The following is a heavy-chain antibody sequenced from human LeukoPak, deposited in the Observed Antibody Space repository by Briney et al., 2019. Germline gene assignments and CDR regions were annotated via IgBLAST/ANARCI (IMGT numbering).Heavy chain of an antibody. CDR3: ARDQRDYYGSGYYFDY. D-gene: IGHD3-10*01. Sequence: GGSLRLSCAASGFTFRSYSINWVRQAPGKGLEWVSSISGSGSYIYYADLVKGRFTISRDNAKNSLYLQMNSLRAEDTAVYYCARDQRDYYGSGYYFDYWGQGTLVTVSS. V-gene: IGHV3-21*01. CDR1: GFTFRSYS. J-gene: IGHJ4*02. CDR2: ISGSGSYI.